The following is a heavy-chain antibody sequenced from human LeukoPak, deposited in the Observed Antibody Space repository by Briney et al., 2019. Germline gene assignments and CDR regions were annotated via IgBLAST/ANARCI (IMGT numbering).Heavy chain of an antibody. CDR1: AFTFSDYS. D-gene: IGHD4-17*01. J-gene: IGHJ6*03. V-gene: IGHV3-69-1*02. CDR2: ISSGA. Sequence: PGGSLRLSCAASAFTFSDYSMNWVRQAPGKGLEWVSSISSGAYSADSVKGRFTISRDNAKNSLYLQMNSLRAEDTAVYYCARGRGDYWSYYVDVWGKGTTVTVSS. CDR3: ARGRGDYWSYYVDV.